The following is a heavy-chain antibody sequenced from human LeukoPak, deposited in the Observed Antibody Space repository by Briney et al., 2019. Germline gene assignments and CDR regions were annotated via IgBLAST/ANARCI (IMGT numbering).Heavy chain of an antibody. D-gene: IGHD6-19*01. Sequence: GGSLRLSCAASGFTFSSYDMNWVRQVPGRGLEWLALISYDGSIKYYADSVKGRFTISRDNSKNTFYLQLNTLRAEDTAVYYCAKAQSGSGWYETGDYWGQGTLVTVSS. J-gene: IGHJ4*02. CDR2: ISYDGSIK. CDR1: GFTFSSYD. CDR3: AKAQSGSGWYETGDY. V-gene: IGHV3-30*04.